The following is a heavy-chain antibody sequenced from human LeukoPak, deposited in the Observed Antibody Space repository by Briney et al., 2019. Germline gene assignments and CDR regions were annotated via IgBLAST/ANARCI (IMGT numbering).Heavy chain of an antibody. CDR1: GYTLTELS. CDR2: FDPEDGET. Sequence: GASVKVSCKVSGYTLTELSMHWVRQAPGKGLEWMGGFDPEDGETIYAQKFRGRVTMTEDTSTDTAYMELSSLRSEDTAVYYCATFILSEVVVTALPFDYWGQGTLVTVSS. D-gene: IGHD2-21*02. J-gene: IGHJ4*02. CDR3: ATFILSEVVVTALPFDY. V-gene: IGHV1-24*01.